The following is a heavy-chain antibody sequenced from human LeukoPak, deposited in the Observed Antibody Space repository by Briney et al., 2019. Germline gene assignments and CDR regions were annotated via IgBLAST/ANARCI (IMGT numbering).Heavy chain of an antibody. CDR1: GGSITNYH. D-gene: IGHD1-1*01. Sequence: SETLSHTCTVSGGSITNYHWGWIRQPPGKGLEWIGYIYYSGSTNYHPSLKSRVTLSVDMSKNQFSLKLNSVTAADTAVYYCARVTTGTVDYWGQGTLVTVSS. CDR3: ARVTTGTVDY. J-gene: IGHJ4*02. V-gene: IGHV4-59*01. CDR2: IYYSGST.